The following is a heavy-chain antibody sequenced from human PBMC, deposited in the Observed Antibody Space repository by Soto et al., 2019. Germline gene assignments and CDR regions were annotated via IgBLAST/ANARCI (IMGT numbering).Heavy chain of an antibody. CDR1: GGSISSGDYY. V-gene: IGHV4-30-4*01. J-gene: IGHJ3*02. CDR3: ARWSAPDAFDI. CDR2: IYYSGST. Sequence: SETLSLTCTVSGGSISSGDYYWSWIRQPPGKGLEWIGYIYYSGSTYYNPSLKSRVTISLDTSKNQFSLKLSSVTAADTAVYYCARWSAPDAFDIWGQGTMVTVSS. D-gene: IGHD1-26*01.